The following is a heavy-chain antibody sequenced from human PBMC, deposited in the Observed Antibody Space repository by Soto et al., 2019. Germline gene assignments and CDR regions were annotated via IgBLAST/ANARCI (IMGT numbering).Heavy chain of an antibody. J-gene: IGHJ5*02. Sequence: QLQLQESGPGLVKPSETLSLTCTVSGGSISSFNYFWGWIRQPPGKGLEWIGSLYYSGNTYYNPSLQSRVTISVDTSKKQCTLTLRSVTAADMAVYYCARGGGSAFNRFDPWGQGTLVTVSP. CDR2: LYYSGNT. D-gene: IGHD2-15*01. CDR3: ARGGGSAFNRFDP. CDR1: GGSISSFNYF. V-gene: IGHV4-39*01.